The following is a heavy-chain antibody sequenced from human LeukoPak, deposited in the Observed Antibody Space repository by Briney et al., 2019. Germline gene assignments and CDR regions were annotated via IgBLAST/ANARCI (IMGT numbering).Heavy chain of an antibody. CDR3: ASPPLDYGDYSIDY. CDR2: IYYRGNT. D-gene: IGHD4-17*01. CDR1: GGSISSSSYY. Sequence: KPSETLSLTCTVSGGSISSSSYYWGWIRQPPGKGLQWIGSIYYRGNTYYTPSLKSRVTISGDTSKNQFSLKLSSVTAADTAVYYCASPPLDYGDYSIDYWGHGTLVTVSS. V-gene: IGHV4-39*01. J-gene: IGHJ4*01.